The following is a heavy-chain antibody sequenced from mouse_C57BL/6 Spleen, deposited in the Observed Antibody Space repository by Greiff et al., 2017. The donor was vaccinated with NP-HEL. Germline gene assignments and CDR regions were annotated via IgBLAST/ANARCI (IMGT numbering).Heavy chain of an antibody. CDR1: GYTFTDYY. Sequence: EVQLQQSGPELVKPGASVKISCKASGYTFTDYYMNWVKQSHGKSLEWIGDINPNNGGTSYNQKFKGKATLTVDKSSSTAYMELRSLTSEDSAVYYCARAGYDYDDAYWGQGTLVTVSA. CDR2: INPNNGGT. J-gene: IGHJ3*01. CDR3: ARAGYDYDDAY. V-gene: IGHV1-26*01. D-gene: IGHD2-4*01.